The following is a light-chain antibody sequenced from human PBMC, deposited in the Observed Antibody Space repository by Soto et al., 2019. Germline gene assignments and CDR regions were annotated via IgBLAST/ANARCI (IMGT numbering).Light chain of an antibody. J-gene: IGKJ1*01. V-gene: IGKV1-5*01. CDR2: DAS. CDR3: QQYNSYPWT. CDR1: QSISSW. Sequence: VQMTQSPSALSASVGDRVTITCRASQSISSWLAWYQQKPGKAPKLLIYDASSLESGVPSRFSGSGSGTEFTLTISSLQPADVATYYCQQYNSYPWTFGQGTKVDI.